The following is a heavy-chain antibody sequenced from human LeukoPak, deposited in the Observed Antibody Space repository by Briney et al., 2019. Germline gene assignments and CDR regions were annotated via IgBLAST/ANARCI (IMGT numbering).Heavy chain of an antibody. CDR2: IKEDGREK. V-gene: IGHV3-7*01. D-gene: IGHD2-15*01. Sequence: GGSLRLSCGASGFTFSDYWMTWVRQARGKGLEWVANIKEDGREKYYVDSVKGRFTLSKDNAKNSVYLQMNSLGAEDPAVYYCARGWGEKGYCRGGTCNNPQFDYWGQGILVTVSS. J-gene: IGHJ4*02. CDR3: ARGWGEKGYCRGGTCNNPQFDY. CDR1: GFTFSDYW.